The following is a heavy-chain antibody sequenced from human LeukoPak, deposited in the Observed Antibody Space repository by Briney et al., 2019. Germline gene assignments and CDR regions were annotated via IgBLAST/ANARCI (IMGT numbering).Heavy chain of an antibody. Sequence: GGSLRLSCAPSGFTFSSYAMSWVRQAPGKGLEWVSYINGRGSTTYYADSLKGRFTISRDNAKNSLYLQMNSLRAEDTAVYYCARGPYSSGGDYFDCWGQGTLVTVSS. CDR1: GFTFSSYA. D-gene: IGHD6-19*01. V-gene: IGHV3-48*03. CDR2: INGRGSTT. CDR3: ARGPYSSGGDYFDC. J-gene: IGHJ4*02.